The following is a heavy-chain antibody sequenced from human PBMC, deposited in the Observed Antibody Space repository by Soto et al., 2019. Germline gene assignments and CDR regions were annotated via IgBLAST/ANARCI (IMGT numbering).Heavy chain of an antibody. CDR1: GHTFTGYY. CDR3: ARDHGYYGSGSYPNYYYGMDV. V-gene: IGHV1-2*04. D-gene: IGHD3-10*01. J-gene: IGHJ6*02. Sequence: GASVKVSCKASGHTFTGYYMHWVRQAPGQGLEWMGWINPNSGGTNYAQKFQGWVTMTRDTSISTAYMELSRLRSDDTAVYYCARDHGYYGSGSYPNYYYGMDVWGQGTTVTVSS. CDR2: INPNSGGT.